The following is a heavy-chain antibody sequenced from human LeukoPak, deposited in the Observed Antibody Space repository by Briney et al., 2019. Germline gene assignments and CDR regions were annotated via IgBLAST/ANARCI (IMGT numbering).Heavy chain of an antibody. CDR3: ARGMSIVGATLDYMDV. CDR1: GFTFSSYD. CDR2: IGTAGDT. J-gene: IGHJ6*03. D-gene: IGHD1-26*01. Sequence: GGSLRLSCAASGFTFSSYDMHWVRQATGKGLEWVSAIGTAGDTYYPGSVKGRFTISRENAKNSLYLQMNSLSAGDTAVYYCARGMSIVGATLDYMDVWGKGTTVTVSS. V-gene: IGHV3-13*01.